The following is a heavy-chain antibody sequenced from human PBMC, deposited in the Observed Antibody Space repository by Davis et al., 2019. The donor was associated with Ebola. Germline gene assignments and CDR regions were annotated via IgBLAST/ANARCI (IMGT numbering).Heavy chain of an antibody. Sequence: ASVKVSCKASGYTFTSYAMHWVRQAPGQRLEWMGWINAGNGNTKYSQKFQGRVTITRDTSASTAYMELSSLRSEDTAVYYCARDDRTVTLSEDGMDVWGQGTTVTVSS. CDR1: GYTFTSYA. CDR3: ARDDRTVTLSEDGMDV. V-gene: IGHV1-3*01. J-gene: IGHJ6*02. D-gene: IGHD4-11*01. CDR2: INAGNGNT.